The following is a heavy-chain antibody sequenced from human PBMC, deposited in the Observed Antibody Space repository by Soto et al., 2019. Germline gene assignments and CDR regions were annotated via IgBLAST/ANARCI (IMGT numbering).Heavy chain of an antibody. J-gene: IGHJ4*02. Sequence: GGSLRLSCAASGFTFSTYGMHWVRQAPGKGLEWVAAMSNDGTKQYYVDSVKGRFTISRDNSRNTLFLQVNSLRDEDTAVYYCAKEYGSTWIDHWGQGTLVTVSS. CDR3: AKEYGSTWIDH. CDR2: MSNDGTKQ. CDR1: GFTFSTYG. V-gene: IGHV3-30*18. D-gene: IGHD6-13*01.